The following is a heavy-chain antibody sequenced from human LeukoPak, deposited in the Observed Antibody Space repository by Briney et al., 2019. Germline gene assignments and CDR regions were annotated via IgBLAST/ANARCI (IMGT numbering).Heavy chain of an antibody. D-gene: IGHD3-22*01. CDR1: GFTFSSYW. Sequence: PGGSLRLSCAASGFTFSSYWMSWVRQAPGKGLEWVANIKQDGSEKYYVDSVKGRFTISRDNAKNSLYLQMNSLRAEDTAVYYCARRDYYDSSGYGDAFDIWGQGTMATVSS. J-gene: IGHJ3*02. V-gene: IGHV3-7*01. CDR2: IKQDGSEK. CDR3: ARRDYYDSSGYGDAFDI.